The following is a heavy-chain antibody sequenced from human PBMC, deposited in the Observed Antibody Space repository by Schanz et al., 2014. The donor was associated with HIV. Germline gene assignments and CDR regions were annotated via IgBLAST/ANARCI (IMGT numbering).Heavy chain of an antibody. CDR1: GLTISNYS. CDR2: ISATGAYM. D-gene: IGHD1-20*01. V-gene: IGHV3-21*01. CDR3: ARDKGDNWAGFYYYYGMDV. Sequence: EVQLVESGGGLVQPGGSLRLSCAASGLTISNYSMNWVRQAPGKGLEWVAFISATGAYMYYADSVKGRFTISRDNARNTLYLQMNSLRAEDTAVYYCARDKGDNWAGFYYYYGMDVWGQGTTVTVSS. J-gene: IGHJ6*02.